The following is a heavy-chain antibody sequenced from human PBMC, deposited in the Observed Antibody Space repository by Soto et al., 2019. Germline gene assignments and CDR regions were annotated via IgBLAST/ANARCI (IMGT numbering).Heavy chain of an antibody. D-gene: IGHD6-19*01. J-gene: IGHJ4*02. CDR2: MYYSGST. CDR1: GVSISSYY. Sequence: SETLSLTCTVSGVSISSYYWSWIRQPPGKGLEWIGYMYYSGSTNYNPSLKSRVTISVDTSKNQFSLNLSSVTAADTAVYYCARAAGAVAGRFDYWGQGTLVTVYS. CDR3: ARAAGAVAGRFDY. V-gene: IGHV4-59*01.